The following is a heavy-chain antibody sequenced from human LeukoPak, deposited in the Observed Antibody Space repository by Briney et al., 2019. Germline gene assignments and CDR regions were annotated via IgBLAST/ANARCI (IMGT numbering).Heavy chain of an antibody. CDR1: GGFLSGYY. J-gene: IGHJ3*02. CDR2: IYYSGST. CDR3: ARYPLWFGELSAFDI. D-gene: IGHD3-10*01. Sequence: SETLSLTCAVYGGFLSGYYWSWIRQPPGKGLEWIGYIYYSGSTNYNPSLKSRVTISLDTSKNQFSLKLSSVTAADTAVYYCARYPLWFGELSAFDIWGQGTIVTVSS. V-gene: IGHV4-59*01.